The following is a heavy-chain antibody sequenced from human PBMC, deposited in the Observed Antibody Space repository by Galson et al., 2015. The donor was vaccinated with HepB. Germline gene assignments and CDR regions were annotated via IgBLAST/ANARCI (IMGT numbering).Heavy chain of an antibody. D-gene: IGHD2-21*01. CDR1: GYTFSTYS. J-gene: IGHJ5*02. CDR2: INPYNRDT. V-gene: IGHV1-18*01. Sequence: SVKVSCKASGYTFSTYSITWVRQAPGQGLEWMGWINPYNRDTTYARNLQGRLTMTTDTFTSTAYMELRSLRSDDSAVYYCARGALVVVISGTQNNWFDPWGQGTLVTVSS. CDR3: ARGALVVVISGTQNNWFDP.